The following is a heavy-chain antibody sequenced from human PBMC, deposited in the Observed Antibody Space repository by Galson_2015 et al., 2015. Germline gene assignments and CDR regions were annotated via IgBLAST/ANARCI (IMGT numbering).Heavy chain of an antibody. J-gene: IGHJ5*02. V-gene: IGHV3-23*01. Sequence: SLRLSCAASGFTFSSYAMSWVRQAPGKGLEWVSAISGSGGSTYYADSVKGRFTISRDNSKNTLYLQMNSLRAEDTAVYYCASSMVRGVIGVSSRLDPWGQGTLVTVSS. D-gene: IGHD3-10*01. CDR2: ISGSGGST. CDR3: ASSMVRGVIGVSSRLDP. CDR1: GFTFSSYA.